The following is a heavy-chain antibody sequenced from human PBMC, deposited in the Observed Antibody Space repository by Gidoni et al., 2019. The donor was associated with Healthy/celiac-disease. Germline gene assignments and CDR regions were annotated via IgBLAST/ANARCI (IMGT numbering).Heavy chain of an antibody. D-gene: IGHD6-13*01. V-gene: IGHV3-21*01. CDR1: AFTFSSYS. CDR2: LSSSSGYI. Sequence: EVQLVDSGGGLVKPGGSLRLSTSPSAFTFSSYSMNWVRQAPGKGLEWVSSLSSSSGYISYAGSVKGRFTISRENAKNSLYLQMNSLRAEDTAVYYCARDVSRAEAGSDYWGQGTLVTVSS. J-gene: IGHJ4*02. CDR3: ARDVSRAEAGSDY.